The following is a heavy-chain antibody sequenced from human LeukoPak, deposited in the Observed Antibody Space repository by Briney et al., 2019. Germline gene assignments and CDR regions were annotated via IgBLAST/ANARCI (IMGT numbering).Heavy chain of an antibody. V-gene: IGHV3-21*04. D-gene: IGHD3-22*01. J-gene: IGHJ4*02. CDR3: AKAFIFTYYYDSSGYYPFDY. CDR2: ISSSSSYI. Sequence: GGSLRLSCAASGFTFSSYSMNWVRQAPGKGLEWVSSISSSSSYIYYADSVKGRFTISRDNSKNTLYLQMNSLRAEDTAVYYCAKAFIFTYYYDSSGYYPFDYWGQGTLVTVSS. CDR1: GFTFSSYS.